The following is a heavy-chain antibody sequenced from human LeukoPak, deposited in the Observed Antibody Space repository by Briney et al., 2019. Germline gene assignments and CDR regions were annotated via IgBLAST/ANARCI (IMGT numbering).Heavy chain of an antibody. J-gene: IGHJ4*02. CDR3: ARGTYCSGGSCYSFDY. CDR2: ISSSSSYI. CDR1: GFTFSSYS. Sequence: PGGSLRLSCAASGFTFSSYSMNWVRQAPGKGLEWGSSISSSSSYIYYADSVKGRFTISRDNAKNSLYLQMNSLRAEDTAVYYCARGTYCSGGSCYSFDYWGQGTLVTVSS. D-gene: IGHD2-15*01. V-gene: IGHV3-21*01.